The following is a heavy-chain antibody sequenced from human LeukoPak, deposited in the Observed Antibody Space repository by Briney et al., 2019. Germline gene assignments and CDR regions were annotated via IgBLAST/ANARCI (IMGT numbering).Heavy chain of an antibody. D-gene: IGHD2-2*02. CDR2: ISAYNGNT. Sequence: ASVKVSCKASGYTFTSYGISWVRQAPGQGLEWMGWISAYNGNTNYAQKLQGRVTMTTDTSTSTAYMELRSLRSDDTAVYYCARDFGCGLYCSSTSCYNALDYWGQGTLVTVSS. V-gene: IGHV1-18*01. J-gene: IGHJ4*02. CDR3: ARDFGCGLYCSSTSCYNALDY. CDR1: GYTFTSYG.